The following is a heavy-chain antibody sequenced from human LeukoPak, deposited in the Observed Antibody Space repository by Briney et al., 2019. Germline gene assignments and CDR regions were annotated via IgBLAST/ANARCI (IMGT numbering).Heavy chain of an antibody. V-gene: IGHV3-15*01. J-gene: IGHJ4*02. CDR1: GLSFSNAW. CDR3: TTPERYCYDTSDFYGSPY. D-gene: IGHD3-22*01. Sequence: TAGGSLRLSCTASGLSFSNAWVSWVRQAPGKGLEWVGRITSKADGGTRHYAAPVKGRFTISRDDSKNTLYLQMNSLKTEDTAVYYCTTPERYCYDTSDFYGSPYWGQGTLVTVSS. CDR2: ITSKADGGTR.